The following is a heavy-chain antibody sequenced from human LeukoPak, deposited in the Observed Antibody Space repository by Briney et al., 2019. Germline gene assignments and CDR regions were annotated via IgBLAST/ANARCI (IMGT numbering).Heavy chain of an antibody. D-gene: IGHD2-15*01. CDR2: IHVKNGDT. CDR1: GYTFTGNN. J-gene: IGHJ4*02. V-gene: IGHV1-2*02. CDR3: ARASNTLYGGQFFDS. Sequence: GASVKFSCKASGYTFTGNNIHWVRQATGQGLECMGWIHVKNGDTNYEQNFRGRVTMTMDTSTSTAYMELSGLRSDDTAVYYCARASNTLYGGQFFDSWGQGTLVAVSS.